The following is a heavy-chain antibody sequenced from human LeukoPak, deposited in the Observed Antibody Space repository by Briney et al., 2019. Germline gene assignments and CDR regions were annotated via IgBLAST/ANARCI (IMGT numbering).Heavy chain of an antibody. J-gene: IGHJ4*02. CDR1: GFTFSSYS. D-gene: IGHD5-18*01. Sequence: GGSLRLSCAASGFTFSSYSMNWVRQAPGNGLEWVSSISSSSSYIYYADSVKGRFTISRDNAKNSLYLQMNSLRAEDTAVYYCARVLDTAMLDQPLGYWGQGTLVTVSS. CDR2: ISSSSSYI. V-gene: IGHV3-21*01. CDR3: ARVLDTAMLDQPLGY.